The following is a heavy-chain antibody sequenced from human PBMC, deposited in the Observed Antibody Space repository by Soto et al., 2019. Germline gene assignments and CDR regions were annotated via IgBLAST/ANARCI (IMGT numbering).Heavy chain of an antibody. CDR2: IYDTGISGYTPST. CDR3: ARGEDAFFYYGLDV. V-gene: IGHV4-59*01. Sequence: SETLSLTCTFSGSSIIGYYWTWIRRPPGKGLEWIAYIYDTGISGYTPSTSYNPSLKSRVTMSVDTSKSQFSLKLTSVTAADTAVYYCARGEDAFFYYGLDVWGQGITVTVSS. CDR1: GSSIIGYY. J-gene: IGHJ6*02.